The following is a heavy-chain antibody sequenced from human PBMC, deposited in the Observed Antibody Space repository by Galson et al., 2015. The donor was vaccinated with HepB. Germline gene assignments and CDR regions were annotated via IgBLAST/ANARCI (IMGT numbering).Heavy chain of an antibody. CDR1: GGSISSYY. CDR2: IYYSGST. D-gene: IGHD5-12*01. V-gene: IGHV4-59*01. Sequence: ETLSLTCTVSGGSISSYYWSWIRQPPGKGLEWIGYIYYSGSTNYNPSLKSRVTISVDTSKNQFSLKLSSVTAADTAVYYCARDLEGLRNDWYFDLWGRGTLVTVSS. J-gene: IGHJ2*01. CDR3: ARDLEGLRNDWYFDL.